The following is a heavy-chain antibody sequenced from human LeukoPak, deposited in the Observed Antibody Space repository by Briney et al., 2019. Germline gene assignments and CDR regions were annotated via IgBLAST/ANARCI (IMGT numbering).Heavy chain of an antibody. J-gene: IGHJ4*02. Sequence: PGGSLRLSCAASGFTFSNYWMGWVRQAPGKGLEWMANIKQDGSERYYVDSVKGRFTISRDNPKNSLFLQMNSLRVEDTAVYYCVRDQADHSHSSGYSPYWGQGTLVTVSS. CDR2: IKQDGSER. V-gene: IGHV3-7*01. D-gene: IGHD3-22*01. CDR3: VRDQADHSHSSGYSPY. CDR1: GFTFSNYW.